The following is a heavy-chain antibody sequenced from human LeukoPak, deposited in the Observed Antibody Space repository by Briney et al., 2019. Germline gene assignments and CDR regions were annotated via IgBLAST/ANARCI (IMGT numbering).Heavy chain of an antibody. CDR1: TGSISSYF. CDR2: IYTTGMT. V-gene: IGHV4-4*07. Sequence: SVTLSLTCTVSTGSISSYFWGWVRRPAGKGLEWIGRIYTTGMTHYNPSLKSRLTMSIDTSKNQFSLTLRSVTAADTAVYYCGRQGYTASYYFVDYWSQGTLVAVS. CDR3: GRQGYTASYYFVDY. J-gene: IGHJ4*02. D-gene: IGHD1-26*01.